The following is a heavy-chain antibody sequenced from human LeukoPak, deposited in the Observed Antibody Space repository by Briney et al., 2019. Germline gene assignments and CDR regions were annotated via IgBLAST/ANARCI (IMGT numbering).Heavy chain of an antibody. Sequence: GGSLRLSCAASGFTFTSSAMSWVRQVPGKGLEWVSGFSGSATYYADSVKGRFTISRDNSKNTLYLQMNSLRAEDTAVYYCAKEGYCTTPSCRPGYGMDVWGQGTTVTVSS. CDR1: GFTFTSSA. V-gene: IGHV3-23*01. CDR3: AKEGYCTTPSCRPGYGMDV. J-gene: IGHJ6*02. D-gene: IGHD2-2*01. CDR2: FSGSAT.